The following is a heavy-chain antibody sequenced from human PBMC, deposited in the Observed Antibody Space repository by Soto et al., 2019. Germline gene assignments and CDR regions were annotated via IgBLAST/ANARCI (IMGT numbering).Heavy chain of an antibody. Sequence: ASVKVSCKASGYTFTGYFMHWVRRAPGQGLEWMGWINPNSGDTKYAQKFQGRVTMTRDMSISTAYMELRRLTSDDTAVYYCARVRTYYDSSGSLDYWGQGTLVTVSS. D-gene: IGHD3-22*01. J-gene: IGHJ4*02. V-gene: IGHV1-2*02. CDR3: ARVRTYYDSSGSLDY. CDR2: INPNSGDT. CDR1: GYTFTGYF.